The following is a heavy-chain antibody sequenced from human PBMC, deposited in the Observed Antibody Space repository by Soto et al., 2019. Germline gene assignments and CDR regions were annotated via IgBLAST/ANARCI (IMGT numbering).Heavy chain of an antibody. CDR2: IFYSGST. CDR1: GGSISSSRYY. J-gene: IGHJ5*02. CDR3: ARQPTTGDTDLWFDP. V-gene: IGHV4-39*01. Sequence: SETLSLTCTVSGGSISSSRYYWSWIRQPPGKGLEWLANIFYSGSTYYNPSLASRVTVSVDTSKNEFSLKLRSVTAADTAVYYCARQPTTGDTDLWFDPWGQGTLVTVSS. D-gene: IGHD2-21*01.